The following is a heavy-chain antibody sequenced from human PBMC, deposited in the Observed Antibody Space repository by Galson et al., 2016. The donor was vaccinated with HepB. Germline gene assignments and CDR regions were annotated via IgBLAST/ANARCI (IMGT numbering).Heavy chain of an antibody. CDR3: ARQQVGNNWFDP. CDR2: MYYSGRT. V-gene: IGHV4-59*02. J-gene: IGHJ5*02. CDR1: GASVTSYY. Sequence: ETLSLTCTVSGASVTSYYWSWIRQPPGKGLEWIGCMYYSGRTDYSPSLKRRVTMSADTSKNQFSLRLSSMTAADTAVYYCARQQVGNNWFDPWGQGTLVTVSS.